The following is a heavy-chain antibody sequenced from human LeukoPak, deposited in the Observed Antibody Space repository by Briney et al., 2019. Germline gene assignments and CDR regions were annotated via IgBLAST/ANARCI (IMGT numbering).Heavy chain of an antibody. CDR2: IYYSGST. D-gene: IGHD3-22*01. CDR3: ARAPYYYDSSGEGV. CDR1: GGSISSYY. V-gene: IGHV4-59*01. J-gene: IGHJ4*02. Sequence: SETLSLTCTVSGGSISSYYWSWIRQPPGKGLEWIEYIYYSGSTNYNPSLKSRVTISVDTSKNQFSLKLSSVTAADTAVYYCARAPYYYDSSGEGVWDQGTLVTVSS.